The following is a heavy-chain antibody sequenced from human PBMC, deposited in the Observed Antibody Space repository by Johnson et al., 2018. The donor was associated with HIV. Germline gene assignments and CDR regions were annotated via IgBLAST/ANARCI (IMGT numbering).Heavy chain of an antibody. CDR3: AKVGRMTTVVTPGDAFDI. Sequence: VESGGGLVQPGGSLRLSCAATGFSSGTYWMAWVRQAPGKGLEWVAVISYDGSNRYYAESVQGRFTISRDHSTNTLYVDMNRLIAEETAVYYCAKVGRMTTVVTPGDAFDIWGQGTKVTVSS. J-gene: IGHJ3*02. CDR1: GFSSGTYW. CDR2: ISYDGSNR. V-gene: IGHV3-30*18. D-gene: IGHD4-23*01.